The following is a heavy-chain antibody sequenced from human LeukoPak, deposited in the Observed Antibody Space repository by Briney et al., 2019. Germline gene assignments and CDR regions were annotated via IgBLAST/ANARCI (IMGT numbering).Heavy chain of an antibody. CDR2: ISSSGSTI. CDR1: GFTFSSYE. J-gene: IGHJ4*02. D-gene: IGHD6-13*01. V-gene: IGHV3-48*03. CDR3: ARDFEFGSAAGTPN. Sequence: GGSLRLSCAASGFTFSSYEMNWVRQAPGKGLEWVSYISSSGSTIYYADSVKGRFTISRDNAKNSLYLQMNSLRAEDTAVYYCARDFEFGSAAGTPNWGQGTLVTVSS.